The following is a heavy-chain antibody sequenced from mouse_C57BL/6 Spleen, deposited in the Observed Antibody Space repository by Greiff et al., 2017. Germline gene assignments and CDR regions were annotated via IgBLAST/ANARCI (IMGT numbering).Heavy chain of an antibody. V-gene: IGHV1-15*01. J-gene: IGHJ2*01. CDR1: GYTFTGYE. D-gene: IGHD2-4*01. CDR2: IDPETGGT. Sequence: QVQLQQSGAELVRPGASVTLSCKASGYTFTGYEMHWVKQTPVHGLEWIGAIDPETGGTAYNQTFKGKAILTADNSSSTAYMELRSLASEDSAVYYCTRSGVITRYFDYWGQGTTLTVSS. CDR3: TRSGVITRYFDY.